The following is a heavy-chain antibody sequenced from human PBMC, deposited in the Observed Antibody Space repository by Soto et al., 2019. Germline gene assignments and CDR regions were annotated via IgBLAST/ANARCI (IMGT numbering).Heavy chain of an antibody. Sequence: GSGPTLVNPTQTLTLTCTFSGFSLSTGGMRVSWIRQPPGKALEWLARIDWDDDKFYSTSLKTRLTISKDTSKNQVVLTMTNMDPVDTATYYCARLWLRDAFDIWGQGTMVTVSS. CDR1: GFSLSTGGMR. V-gene: IGHV2-70*04. CDR3: ARLWLRDAFDI. CDR2: IDWDDDK. D-gene: IGHD6-19*01. J-gene: IGHJ3*02.